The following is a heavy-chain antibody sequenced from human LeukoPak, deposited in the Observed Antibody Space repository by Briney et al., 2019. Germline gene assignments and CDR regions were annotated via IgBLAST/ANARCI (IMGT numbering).Heavy chain of an antibody. CDR2: ISGSGGST. J-gene: IGHJ6*03. V-gene: IGHV3-23*01. Sequence: PGGSLRLSCAASGFTFSSYAMSWVRQAPGKGLEWVSAISGSGGSTYYADSVKGRFTISRDNSKNTLYLQMNSLRAEDTAVHYCAKDRAAAGTYYYYMDVWGKGTTVTVSS. CDR1: GFTFSSYA. CDR3: AKDRAAAGTYYYYMDV. D-gene: IGHD6-13*01.